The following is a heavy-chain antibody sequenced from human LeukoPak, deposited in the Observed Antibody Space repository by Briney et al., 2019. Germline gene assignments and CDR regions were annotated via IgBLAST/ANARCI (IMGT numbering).Heavy chain of an antibody. J-gene: IGHJ6*03. Sequence: PGGSLRLSCAASGFIFSTHTMAWVRQAPGKGLEWVSYISGSTSVIYYADSVKGRFTISRDNAKNSLYLQMNSLRTEDTAIYYCARGLYYIDVWGNGTAVTVS. V-gene: IGHV3-48*01. CDR3: ARGLYYIDV. CDR2: ISGSTSVI. CDR1: GFIFSTHT.